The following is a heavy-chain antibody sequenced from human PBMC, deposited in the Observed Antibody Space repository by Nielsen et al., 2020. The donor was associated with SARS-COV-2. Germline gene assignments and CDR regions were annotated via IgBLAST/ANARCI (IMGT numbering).Heavy chain of an antibody. J-gene: IGHJ3*01. D-gene: IGHD5-18*01. CDR3: ATEGFTYGFHSFGV. V-gene: IGHV3-64*04. CDR2: ISSNGGST. Sequence: WIRQPPGKGLEYVSAISSNGGSTYYADSVKGRFTISRDESKNTLYLQMNGLRTEDTAMYYCATEGFTYGFHSFGVWGQGTMVTVSS.